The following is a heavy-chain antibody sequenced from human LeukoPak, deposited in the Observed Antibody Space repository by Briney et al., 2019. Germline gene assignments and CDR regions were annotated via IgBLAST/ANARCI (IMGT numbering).Heavy chain of an antibody. CDR2: ISGSGGST. J-gene: IGHJ4*02. Sequence: GGSLRLSCAASGFTFSSYAMSWVRQAPGKGLEWVSAISGSGGSTYYADSVKGRFTISRDNSKNTLYLQMNSLRAEDTVVYYCAKTAESYDSSGYWFYFDYWGQGTLVTVSS. V-gene: IGHV3-23*01. CDR1: GFTFSSYA. D-gene: IGHD3-22*01. CDR3: AKTAESYDSSGYWFYFDY.